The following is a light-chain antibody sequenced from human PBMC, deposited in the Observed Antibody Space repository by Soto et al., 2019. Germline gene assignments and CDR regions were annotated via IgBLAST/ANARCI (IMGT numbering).Light chain of an antibody. V-gene: IGLV2-14*01. J-gene: IGLJ2*01. CDR3: SSYTTSSTVA. CDR2: EVS. CDR1: SSDIGGYNY. Sequence: QSALTQSASVSGSPGQSITISCTGTSSDIGGYNYVSWYQQHPDKAPKLMIFEVSNRPSGVSKRFSGSKSGNTASLTISGLLPEDEADYSCSSYTTSSTVAFGGGTKLTVL.